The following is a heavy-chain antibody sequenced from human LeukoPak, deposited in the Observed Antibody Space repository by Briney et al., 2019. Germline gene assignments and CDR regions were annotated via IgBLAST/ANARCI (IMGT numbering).Heavy chain of an antibody. D-gene: IGHD4-17*01. CDR1: GFTFSSYA. CDR2: ISYDGSNK. CDR3: ARPPSYTTVTTFVRYHFDY. Sequence: GGSLRLSCAASGFTFSSYAMHWVRQAPGKGLEWVAVISYDGSNKYYADSVKGRFTISRDNSKNTLYLQMNSLRAEDTAVYYCARPPSYTTVTTFVRYHFDYWGQGTLVTVSS. J-gene: IGHJ4*02. V-gene: IGHV3-30-3*01.